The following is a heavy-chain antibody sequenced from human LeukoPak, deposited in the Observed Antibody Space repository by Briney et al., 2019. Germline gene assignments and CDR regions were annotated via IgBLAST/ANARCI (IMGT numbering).Heavy chain of an antibody. J-gene: IGHJ4*02. D-gene: IGHD3-10*01. CDR1: GFTFSNYG. V-gene: IGHV3-30*18. CDR2: ISYDGNDE. Sequence: HPGGSLRLSCVASGFTFSNYGMHWVRQAPGKGLEWVTTISYDGNDEYYADSVKGRFTISRDNSKNTLYLQMNSLRAEDTAVYYCAKAGAYGSGSYDYRGQGTLVTVSS. CDR3: AKAGAYGSGSYDY.